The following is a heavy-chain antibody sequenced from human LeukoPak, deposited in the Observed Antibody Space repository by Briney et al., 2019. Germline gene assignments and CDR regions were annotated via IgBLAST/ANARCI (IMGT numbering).Heavy chain of an antibody. V-gene: IGHV1-24*01. CDR1: GYTLTELS. CDR2: FDPEDGET. D-gene: IGHD6-13*01. CDR3: ATDSYSSSWYPLDY. Sequence: ASVKVSCKVSGYTLTELSMHWVRQAPGKGLEWMGGFDPEDGETIYAQKFQGRVTMTEDTSTDTAYMELSSLRPEDTAVYYCATDSYSSSWYPLDYWGQGTLVTVSS. J-gene: IGHJ4*02.